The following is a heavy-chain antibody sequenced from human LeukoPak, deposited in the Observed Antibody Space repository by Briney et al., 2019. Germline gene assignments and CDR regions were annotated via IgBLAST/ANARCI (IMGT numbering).Heavy chain of an antibody. CDR3: ARDCSSTSCYKRWFDP. V-gene: IGHV4-34*01. CDR1: GGSFSGYY. D-gene: IGHD2-2*02. J-gene: IGHJ5*02. CDR2: INHSGST. Sequence: SETLSLTCAVYGGSFSGYYWSWIRQPPGKGLEWIGEINHSGSTNYNPSLKSRVTISVDTSKNQFSLKLSSVTAADTAVYYCARDCSSTSCYKRWFDPWGQGTLVTVSS.